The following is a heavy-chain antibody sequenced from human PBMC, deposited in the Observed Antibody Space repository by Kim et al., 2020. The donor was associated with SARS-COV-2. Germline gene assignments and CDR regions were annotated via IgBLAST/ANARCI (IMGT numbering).Heavy chain of an antibody. CDR2: IRSKIDGGTT. V-gene: IGHV3-15*01. D-gene: IGHD2-21*02. J-gene: IGHJ4*02. CDR3: TTDWERSGGLCDGDTCYPDTL. CDR1: GFTFTKVW. Sequence: GGSLRLSCAASGFTFTKVWLSWVRQAPGKGLEWVGRIRSKIDGGTTDYAAPVKGRFTISRDDSKNTLYLKMNGLTTEDTAVYYCTTDWERSGGLCDGDTCYPDTLWGQGTLVTVST.